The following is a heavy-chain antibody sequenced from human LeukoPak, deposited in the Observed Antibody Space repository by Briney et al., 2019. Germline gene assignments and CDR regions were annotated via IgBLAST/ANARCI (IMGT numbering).Heavy chain of an antibody. V-gene: IGHV1-8*03. Sequence: ASVKVSCKASGYTFTGYYMHWVRQAPGQGLEWMGWMNPNSGNTGYAQKFQGRVTITRNTSISTAYMELSSLRSEDTAVYYCARGGSNDSSGYYYYYYYYMDVWGKGTTVTVSS. CDR2: MNPNSGNT. CDR3: ARGGSNDSSGYYYYYYYYMDV. D-gene: IGHD3-22*01. J-gene: IGHJ6*03. CDR1: GYTFTGYY.